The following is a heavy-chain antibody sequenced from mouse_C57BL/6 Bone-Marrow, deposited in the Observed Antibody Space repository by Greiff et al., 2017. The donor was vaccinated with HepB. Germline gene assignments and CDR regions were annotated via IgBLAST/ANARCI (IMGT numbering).Heavy chain of an antibody. V-gene: IGHV1-15*01. CDR1: GYTFTDCE. Sequence: QVQLQQSGAELVRPGASVTLSCKASGYTFTDCEMHWVKQTPVHGLEWIGAIDPETGGTAYNQKFKGKAILTADKSSSTAYMELRSLTSEDSAVYYCTRQVLDGGFAYWGQGTLVTVSA. J-gene: IGHJ3*01. CDR3: TRQVLDGGFAY. CDR2: IDPETGGT. D-gene: IGHD1-2*01.